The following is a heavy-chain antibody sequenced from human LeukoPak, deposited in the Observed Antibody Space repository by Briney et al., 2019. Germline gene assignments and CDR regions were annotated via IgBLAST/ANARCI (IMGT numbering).Heavy chain of an antibody. CDR1: YG. D-gene: IGHD3-3*01. J-gene: IGHJ4*02. V-gene: IGHV3-30*02. CDR2: ILYDGSNK. CDR3: ARALEDFDY. Sequence: YGMHXVRXAPGKGLEGVAFILYDGSNKYYADSVKGRFTISRDNSKNTLYLQMNSLRAEDTAVYYCARALEDFDYWGQGTLVTVSS.